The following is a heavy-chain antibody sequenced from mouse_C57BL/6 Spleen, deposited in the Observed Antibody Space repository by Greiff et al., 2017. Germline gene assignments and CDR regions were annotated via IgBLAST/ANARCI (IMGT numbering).Heavy chain of an antibody. CDR2: IDPETGGT. J-gene: IGHJ2*01. CDR3: TSYYGSSYFDY. Sequence: VQLVESGAELVRPGASVTLSCKASGYTFTDYEMHWVKQTPVHGLEWIGAIDPETGGTAYNQKFKGKAILTADKSSSTAYMELRSLTSEDSAVYYCTSYYGSSYFDYWGQGTTLTVSS. CDR1: GYTFTDYE. V-gene: IGHV1-15*01. D-gene: IGHD1-1*01.